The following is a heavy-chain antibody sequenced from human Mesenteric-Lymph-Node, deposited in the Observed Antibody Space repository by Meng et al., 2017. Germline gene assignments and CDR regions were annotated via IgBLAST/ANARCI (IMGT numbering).Heavy chain of an antibody. J-gene: IGHJ4*02. CDR1: GFTFSSYP. D-gene: IGHD3-22*01. CDR2: ISYDGSNK. CDR3: ARDIGGYYDSSGYLTSLDY. V-gene: IGHV3-30*04. Sequence: GGSLRLSCAASGFTFSSYPMHWVRQAPGKGLEWVAVISYDGSNKYYADSVKGRFTISRDNSKNTLYLQMDSLRAEDTAVYYCARDIGGYYDSSGYLTSLDYWGQGTLVTVSS.